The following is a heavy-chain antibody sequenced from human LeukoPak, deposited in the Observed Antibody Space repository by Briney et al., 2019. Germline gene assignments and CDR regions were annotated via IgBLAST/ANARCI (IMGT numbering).Heavy chain of an antibody. J-gene: IGHJ3*01. D-gene: IGHD2-2*01. V-gene: IGHV1-69*05. CDR1: GGTFSIYA. Sequence: SVTVSFTASGGTFSIYAISWVRQAPGQGLEWMGGIILIFGTANYAQKFQSRVTITTDESTSTAFNELSSLRTEDTAVDYCSRAWEGRYCSNTSCCSGGTAFDFWGQGTRVTVSS. CDR3: SRAWEGRYCSNTSCCSGGTAFDF. CDR2: IILIFGTA.